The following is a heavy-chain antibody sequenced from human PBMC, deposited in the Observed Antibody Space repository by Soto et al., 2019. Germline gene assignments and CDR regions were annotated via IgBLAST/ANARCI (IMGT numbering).Heavy chain of an antibody. V-gene: IGHV1-18*01. CDR1: GYTFTSYG. J-gene: IGHJ6*02. CDR2: ISAYNGNT. D-gene: IGHD3-3*01. Sequence: GASVKVSCKASGYTFTSYGISWVRQAPGQGLEWMGWISAYNGNTNYAQKLQGRVTMTTDTSTSTAYMELRSLRSDDTAVYYCARDTTGDFWSGERYYCYYGMDVWGQGTTVTVSS. CDR3: ARDTTGDFWSGERYYCYYGMDV.